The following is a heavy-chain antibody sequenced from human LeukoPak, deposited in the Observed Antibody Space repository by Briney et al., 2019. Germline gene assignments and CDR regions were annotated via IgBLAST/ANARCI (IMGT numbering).Heavy chain of an antibody. D-gene: IGHD3-10*01. CDR1: GYTFTSYD. CDR2: MNPNSGNT. Sequence: ASVKVSCKASGYTFTSYDNNWVRQATGQGLEWMGWMNPNSGNTGYAQKFQGRVTMTRHTSISTAYMELSSLRSEDTAVYYCARVRFGSGSYRHFDYWGQGTLVTVSS. J-gene: IGHJ4*02. V-gene: IGHV1-8*01. CDR3: ARVRFGSGSYRHFDY.